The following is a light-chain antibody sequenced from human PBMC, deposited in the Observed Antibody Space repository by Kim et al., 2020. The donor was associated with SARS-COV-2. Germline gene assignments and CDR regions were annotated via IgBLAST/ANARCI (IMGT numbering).Light chain of an antibody. V-gene: IGKV3-11*01. CDR2: DAS. J-gene: IGKJ5*01. CDR1: QSVSSY. Sequence: PGERATLSCRASQSVSSYLAWYQQKPGQAPRLLIYDASNRATGIPARFSGSGSGTDFTLTISSLEPEDFAVYYCQQRSNWPRGITFGQGTRLEIK. CDR3: QQRSNWPRGIT.